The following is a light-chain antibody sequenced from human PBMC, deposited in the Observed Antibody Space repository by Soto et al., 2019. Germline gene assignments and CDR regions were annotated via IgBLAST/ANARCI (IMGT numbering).Light chain of an antibody. J-gene: IGKJ4*01. Sequence: DIQLTQSTSSLSTSVGDRITITCRASQGISSYLAWYQQKPGKAPKLLIYAASTLQSGVPSRFSGSGSGTEFTLTISSLQPEDFATYYCQQLNSYPLTFGGGTKVDI. V-gene: IGKV1-9*01. CDR3: QQLNSYPLT. CDR1: QGISSY. CDR2: AAS.